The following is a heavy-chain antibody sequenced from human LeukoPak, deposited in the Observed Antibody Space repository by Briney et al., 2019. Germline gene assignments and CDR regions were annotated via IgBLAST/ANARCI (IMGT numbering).Heavy chain of an antibody. J-gene: IGHJ4*02. CDR3: ARMGEGSGSLDY. Sequence: GGSLRLSCAASGFRFNTYWMSWVRQAPGKGLEWVANIKQDGNEKYYADSVKGRFTISRDNGKNSLDLQMNSLRADDTAVYYCARMGEGSGSLDYWGQGTLVTVSS. CDR1: GFRFNTYW. CDR2: IKQDGNEK. D-gene: IGHD3-10*01. V-gene: IGHV3-7*01.